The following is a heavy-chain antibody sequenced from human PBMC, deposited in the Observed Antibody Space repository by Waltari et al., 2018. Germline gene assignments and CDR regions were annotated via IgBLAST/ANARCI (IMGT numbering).Heavy chain of an antibody. CDR1: GGSINSEFYY. V-gene: IGHV4-61*02. CDR2: IYTSGDT. D-gene: IGHD3-3*01. CDR3: ARDLRHPSYYDFSFDT. Sequence: VELQESGPGLVKPSQTLSLTCSVSGGSINSEFYYWNWIRQPAGKGLEWIGRIYTSGDTNYKPSLKTGVSISVDTSRNQFSLKLTSVTAADTAVYYCARDLRHPSYYDFSFDTWGQGSLVTVSS. J-gene: IGHJ5*02.